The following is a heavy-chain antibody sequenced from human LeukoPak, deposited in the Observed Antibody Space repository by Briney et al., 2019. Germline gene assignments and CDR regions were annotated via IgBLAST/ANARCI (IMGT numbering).Heavy chain of an antibody. CDR3: ARGWNYAFRFDY. CDR2: IKQDGSEK. V-gene: IGHV3-7*01. D-gene: IGHD1-7*01. J-gene: IGHJ4*02. CDR1: GFTFSDYW. Sequence: PGGSLRLSCAASGFTFSDYWMTWVRRAPGKGLEWVSHIKQDGSEKYYVDSIKGRFTISRDNAKNLVYLQMNSLRAEDTAVYYCARGWNYAFRFDYWSQGTLVTVSS.